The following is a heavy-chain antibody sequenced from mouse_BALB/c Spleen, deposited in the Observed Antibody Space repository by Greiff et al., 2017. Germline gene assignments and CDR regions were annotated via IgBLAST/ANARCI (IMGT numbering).Heavy chain of an antibody. D-gene: IGHD2-4*01. CDR1: GYSFTSYY. CDR2: IDPFNGGT. Sequence: VHVKQSGPELMKPGASVKISCKASGYSFTSYYMHWVKQSHGKSLEWIGYIDPFNGGTSYNQKFKGKATLTVDKSSSTAYMHLSSLTSEDSAVYYCARGGTMITTADYWGQGTSVTVSS. J-gene: IGHJ4*01. V-gene: IGHV1S135*01. CDR3: ARGGTMITTADY.